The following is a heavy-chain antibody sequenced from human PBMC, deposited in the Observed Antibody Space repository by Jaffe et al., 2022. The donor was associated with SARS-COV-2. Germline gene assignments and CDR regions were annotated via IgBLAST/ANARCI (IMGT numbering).Heavy chain of an antibody. CDR1: GGSIRSSSLY. CDR3: AGAGYCTGASCGFDP. Sequence: QLQLQESGPGLVKPSETLSLTCTISGGSIRSSSLYWGWIRQPPGKGLEWIGTVYYTGSSYYSPSLKTRVTMFVDTPNNQFSLKLSSVTAADTAIYYCAGAGYCTGASCGFDPWGQGTLVTVSS. J-gene: IGHJ5*02. V-gene: IGHV4-39*02. CDR2: VYYTGSS. D-gene: IGHD2-8*02.